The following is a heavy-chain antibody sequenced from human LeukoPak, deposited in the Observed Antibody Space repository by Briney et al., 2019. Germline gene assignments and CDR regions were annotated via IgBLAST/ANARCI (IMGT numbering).Heavy chain of an antibody. CDR1: GGSIGRGGDC. Sequence: PSESLSLTWTVAGGSIGRGGDCWGWIRQPPGKGLEWIVYIYYSGSTDYNPALKSRVTISVDTSKNQFPPKLSSVTAADTAVYYCARGKSKFDYWGQGTLVTVSS. J-gene: IGHJ4*02. CDR3: ARGKSKFDY. V-gene: IGHV4-30-4*01. CDR2: IYYSGST.